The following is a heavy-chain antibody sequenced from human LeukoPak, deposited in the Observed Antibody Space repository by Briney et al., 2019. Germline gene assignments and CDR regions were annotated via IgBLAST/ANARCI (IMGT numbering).Heavy chain of an antibody. Sequence: GGSLRLSCAASGFTFDDYAMHWVRQVPGKGLEWVSGISWSSGSTGYVDSVKGRFTISRDNAKNALYLQMSSLGPEDTALYYCAKDRDYGGDADPAVFDLWGQGTMVTVSS. V-gene: IGHV3-9*01. CDR1: GFTFDDYA. J-gene: IGHJ3*01. CDR2: ISWSSGST. D-gene: IGHD4-23*01. CDR3: AKDRDYGGDADPAVFDL.